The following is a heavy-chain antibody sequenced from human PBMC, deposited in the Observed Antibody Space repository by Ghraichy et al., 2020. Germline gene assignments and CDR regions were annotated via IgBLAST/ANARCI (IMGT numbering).Heavy chain of an antibody. CDR2: IYYIGGT. V-gene: IGHV4-59*01. CDR1: GGSISSYY. Sequence: SETLSLTCTVSGGSISSYYWSWSRQPPGKGLEWIGYIYYIGGTNYNPPLKSRVTITVDTSKNQFSLKLSTVTAAETAVFYCASHGDGSSTPDYYYYMDVWGKGTTVTVSS. D-gene: IGHD6-6*01. J-gene: IGHJ6*03. CDR3: ASHGDGSSTPDYYYYMDV.